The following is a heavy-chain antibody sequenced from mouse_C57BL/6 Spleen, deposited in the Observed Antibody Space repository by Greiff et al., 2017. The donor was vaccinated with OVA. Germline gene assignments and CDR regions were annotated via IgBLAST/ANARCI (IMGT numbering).Heavy chain of an antibody. CDR1: GYTFTDYE. Sequence: QVQLQQSGAELVRPGASVTLSCKASGYTFTDYEMHWVKQTPVHGLEWIGAIDPETGGTAYNQKFKGKAILTADNSSSTAYMERRSLTSEDSAVYYCTRDLPRFAYWGQGTLVTVSA. J-gene: IGHJ3*01. V-gene: IGHV1-15*01. CDR3: TRDLPRFAY. CDR2: IDPETGGT.